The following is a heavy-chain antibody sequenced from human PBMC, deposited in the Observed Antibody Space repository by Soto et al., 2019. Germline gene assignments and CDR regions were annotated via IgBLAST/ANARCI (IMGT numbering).Heavy chain of an antibody. CDR3: ARVQGGGGAMVHNY. J-gene: IGHJ4*02. V-gene: IGHV4-30-4*01. CDR1: GGSISSGDYY. Sequence: QVHLQESGPGLVKPSQTLSLTCTVSGGSISSGDYYWSWIRQPPGKGLEWIGYIYYSGSTYYNPSLKSRVTISVDTSKNQFSLKLRSVTAADTAVYYCARVQGGGGAMVHNYWGQGTLVTVSS. D-gene: IGHD5-18*01. CDR2: IYYSGST.